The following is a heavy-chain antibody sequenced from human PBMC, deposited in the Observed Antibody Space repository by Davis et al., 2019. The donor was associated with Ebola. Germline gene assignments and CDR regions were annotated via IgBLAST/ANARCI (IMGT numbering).Heavy chain of an antibody. J-gene: IGHJ6*03. CDR2: IIPIFGTA. CDR1: GGTFSSYA. D-gene: IGHD3-3*01. CDR3: ARSPIFGVVIQGSAMDV. V-gene: IGHV1-69*13. Sequence: SVKVSCKASGGTFSSYAISWVRQAPGQGLEWMGGIIPIFGTANYAQKFQGRVTITADESTSTAYMELSSLRSEDTAVYYCARSPIFGVVIQGSAMDVWGKGTTVTVSS.